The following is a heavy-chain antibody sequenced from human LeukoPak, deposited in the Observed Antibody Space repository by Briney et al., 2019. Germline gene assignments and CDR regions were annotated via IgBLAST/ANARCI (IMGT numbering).Heavy chain of an antibody. Sequence: GESLKISCKGSGYSFSSHWIGWVRRMPGKGLEWMGIIYPGDSDTRYSPSFQGQVTISADKSISTAYLQWSSLKASDTAIYYCARPSSGWFFFDYWGQGTLVTVSS. V-gene: IGHV5-51*01. CDR3: ARPSSGWFFFDY. CDR2: IYPGDSDT. CDR1: GYSFSSHW. D-gene: IGHD6-19*01. J-gene: IGHJ4*02.